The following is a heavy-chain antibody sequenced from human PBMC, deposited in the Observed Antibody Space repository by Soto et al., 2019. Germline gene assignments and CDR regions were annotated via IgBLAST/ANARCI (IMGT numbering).Heavy chain of an antibody. CDR2: INPNSGGT. CDR3: ARGRLSSSSDDY. Sequence: ASVKVSCKASGYMFTGYYIHWVRQAPGQGLEWMGWINPNSGGTNYAQKFQGWLTMTRDTSISTAYMELSSLRSEDTAVYYCARGRLSSSSDDYWGQGTLVTVSS. V-gene: IGHV1-2*04. D-gene: IGHD6-6*01. CDR1: GYMFTGYY. J-gene: IGHJ4*02.